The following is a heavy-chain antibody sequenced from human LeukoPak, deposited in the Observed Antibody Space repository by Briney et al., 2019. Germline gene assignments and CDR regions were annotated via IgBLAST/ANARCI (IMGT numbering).Heavy chain of an antibody. J-gene: IGHJ6*04. CDR3: ARQQVAYYYYYGMDV. V-gene: IGHV5-51*01. Sequence: GESLKISCKGSGYSFTTYWIAWVRQMPGKVLEWMGIIYPGDSDTRYSPSFQGQVTISPDKSISTAFLQWSSLKASDTAMYYCARQQVAYYYYYGMDVWGKGTTVTVSS. CDR1: GYSFTTYW. CDR2: IYPGDSDT. D-gene: IGHD2-15*01.